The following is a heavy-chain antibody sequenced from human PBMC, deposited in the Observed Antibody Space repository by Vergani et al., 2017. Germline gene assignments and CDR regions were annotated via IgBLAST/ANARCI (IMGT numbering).Heavy chain of an antibody. CDR2: IWYDGSNK. V-gene: IGHV3-33*01. Sequence: QVQLVESGGGVVQPWRSLRLSCAASGFTFSSYGMHWVRQAPGKGLEWVAVIWYDGSNKYYADSVKGRFTITRDNSKNALYLQMNSLRAEDTAVYSCAGDSRVGRPPYWYFDLWGRGTQVTVTA. D-gene: IGHD1-14*01. J-gene: IGHJ2*01. CDR1: GFTFSSYG. CDR3: AGDSRVGRPPYWYFDL.